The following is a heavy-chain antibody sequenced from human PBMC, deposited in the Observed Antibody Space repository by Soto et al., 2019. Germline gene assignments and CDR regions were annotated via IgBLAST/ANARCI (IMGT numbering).Heavy chain of an antibody. CDR3: ARDRTAVAGTFDY. J-gene: IGHJ4*02. CDR1: GFTFSSYA. CDR2: ISYDGSNK. V-gene: IGHV3-30-3*01. D-gene: IGHD6-19*01. Sequence: QVQLVESGGGVVQPGRSLRLSCAASGFTFSSYAMHWVRQAPGKGLEGVAVISYDGSNKYYADSVKGRFTISRDNSKNTLYLQMNSLRAEDTAVYYCARDRTAVAGTFDYWGQGTLVTVSS.